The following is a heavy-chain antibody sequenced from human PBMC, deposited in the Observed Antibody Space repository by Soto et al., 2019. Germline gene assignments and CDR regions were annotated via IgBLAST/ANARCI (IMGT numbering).Heavy chain of an antibody. V-gene: IGHV3-30*18. CDR2: ISYDGSNK. D-gene: IGHD6-13*01. J-gene: IGHJ6*02. Sequence: GSLRLSCAASGFTFSSYGMHWVRQAPGKGLEWVAVISYDGSNKYYADSVKGRFTISRDNSKKTLYLQMNSLRAEDTAVYYCAKTLGSSWYDYYYYYGMDVWGQGPTVTVSS. CDR1: GFTFSSYG. CDR3: AKTLGSSWYDYYYYYGMDV.